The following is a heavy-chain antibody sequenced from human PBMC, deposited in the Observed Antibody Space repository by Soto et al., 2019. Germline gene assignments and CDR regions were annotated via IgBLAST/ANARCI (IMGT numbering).Heavy chain of an antibody. CDR2: ISAYNGNT. Sequence: QVPLVQSGAEVKKPGASVKVSCKASGYTFTSYGISWVRQAPGQGLEWMGWISAYNGNTNYAQKLQGRVTMTTDTSTSTAYMELRSLRSDDTAVYYCAILESGYDPRDYYYYYGMDVWGQGTTVTVSS. J-gene: IGHJ6*02. CDR1: GYTFTSYG. D-gene: IGHD5-12*01. V-gene: IGHV1-18*01. CDR3: AILESGYDPRDYYYYYGMDV.